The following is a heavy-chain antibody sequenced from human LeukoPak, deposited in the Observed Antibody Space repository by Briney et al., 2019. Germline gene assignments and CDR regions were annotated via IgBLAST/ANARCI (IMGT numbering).Heavy chain of an antibody. V-gene: IGHV3-33*01. CDR1: GFTFSSYG. J-gene: IGHJ4*02. CDR2: IWYDGSNK. CDR3: AREGGSYRYYFDY. D-gene: IGHD1-26*01. Sequence: GGSLRLSCAASGFTFSSYGMHWVRQAPGKGLEWVAVIWYDGSNKYYADSVKGRFTISRDNSKNTLYLQMNSLRAEDTAAYYCAREGGSYRYYFDYWGQGTLVTVSS.